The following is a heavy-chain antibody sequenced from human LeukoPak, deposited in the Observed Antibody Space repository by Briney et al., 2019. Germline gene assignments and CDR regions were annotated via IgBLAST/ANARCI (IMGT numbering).Heavy chain of an antibody. J-gene: IGHJ4*02. CDR3: ARDLSG. CDR1: GFTFSSSW. V-gene: IGHV3-53*04. Sequence: PGGSLRLSCAASGFTFSSSWMHWVRQAPGKGLVWVSVIYSGGSTYYADSVKGRFTISRHNSKNTLYLQMNSLRAEDTAVYYCARDLSGWGQGTLVTVSS. D-gene: IGHD5/OR15-5a*01. CDR2: IYSGGST.